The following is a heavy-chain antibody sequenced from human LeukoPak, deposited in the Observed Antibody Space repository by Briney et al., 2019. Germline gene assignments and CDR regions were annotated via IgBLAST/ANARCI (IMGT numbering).Heavy chain of an antibody. D-gene: IGHD4/OR15-4a*01. V-gene: IGHV1-24*01. CDR2: FDPVYGKT. Sequence: ASVKVSCKVSGNTLTELSIHWVRQAPGKGLEWMGGFDPVYGKTVFAQKFQGRVTMTEDTSTDTAYMDLSGLRSDDTGVYYCAIHKKWLVLTSRDYFDYWGQRTLVTVSS. J-gene: IGHJ4*02. CDR3: AIHKKWLVLTSRDYFDY. CDR1: GNTLTELS.